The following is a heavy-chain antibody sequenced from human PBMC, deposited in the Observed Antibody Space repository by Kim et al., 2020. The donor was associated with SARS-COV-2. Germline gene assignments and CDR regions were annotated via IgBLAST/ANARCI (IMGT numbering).Heavy chain of an antibody. CDR3: ARSSGITIFGVVIPGDYYDGMDV. J-gene: IGHJ6*02. Sequence: GGSLRLSCAASGFTFSSYSMNWVRQAPGKGLEWVSSISSSSSYIYYADSVKGRFTISRDNAKNSLYLQMNSLRAEDTAVYYCARSSGITIFGVVIPGDYYDGMDVWGQGTTVTGSS. D-gene: IGHD3-3*01. CDR2: ISSSSSYI. CDR1: GFTFSSYS. V-gene: IGHV3-21*01.